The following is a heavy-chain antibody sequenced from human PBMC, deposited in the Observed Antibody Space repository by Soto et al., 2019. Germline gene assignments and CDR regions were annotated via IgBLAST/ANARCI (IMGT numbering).Heavy chain of an antibody. J-gene: IGHJ4*02. V-gene: IGHV3-30*18. D-gene: IGHD5-18*01. CDR1: LFTFSNYG. Sequence: PWGSLLLSCATSLFTFSNYGMQWVRQAPGKGLEWVAVISHDGTVKYYADSVKGRFTISRDNFQNTLDLQMDSLRAEDTAVYYCAKERDTRSSSCFDSWGQGTMFTVSS. CDR3: AKERDTRSSSCFDS. CDR2: ISHDGTVK.